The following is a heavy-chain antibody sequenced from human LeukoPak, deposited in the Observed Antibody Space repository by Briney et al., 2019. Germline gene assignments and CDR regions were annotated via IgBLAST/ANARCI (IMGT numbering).Heavy chain of an antibody. CDR2: INHSGST. V-gene: IGHV4-34*01. D-gene: IGHD2-2*01. CDR3: ARLGYCSSTSCYRNYARYYYYYYMDV. CDR1: GGSFSGYY. Sequence: SETLSLTCAVYGGSFSGYYWSWIRQPPGKVLEWMGEINHSGSTNYNPSLKSRVTISVDTSKNQFSLKLSSVTAADTAVYYCARLGYCSSTSCYRNYARYYYYYYMDVWGKGTTVTISS. J-gene: IGHJ6*03.